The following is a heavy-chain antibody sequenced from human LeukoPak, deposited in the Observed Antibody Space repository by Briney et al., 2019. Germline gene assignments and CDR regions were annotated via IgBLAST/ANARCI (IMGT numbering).Heavy chain of an antibody. CDR1: GFTFSNYE. Sequence: PGGSLRLSCAASGFTFSNYEMNWVRQAPGKGLEWVGRIRSKTNSYATVYAASVKGRFTITRDDSKNTAYLQMNSLKTEDTAVYYCTRRESDTMIVVANPFDYWGQGTLVTVSS. CDR2: IRSKTNSYAT. V-gene: IGHV3-73*01. J-gene: IGHJ4*02. D-gene: IGHD3-22*01. CDR3: TRRESDTMIVVANPFDY.